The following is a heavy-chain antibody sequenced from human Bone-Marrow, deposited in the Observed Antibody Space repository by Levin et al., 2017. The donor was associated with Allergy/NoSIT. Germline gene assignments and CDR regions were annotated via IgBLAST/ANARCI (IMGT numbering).Heavy chain of an antibody. CDR2: ISTGGSTI. J-gene: IGHJ5*02. CDR1: GFAFSNYY. Sequence: GGSLRLSCAASGFAFSNYYMAWVRRAPGKGLEWISYISTGGSTIQYSDFVKGRFTISRDNAKNSLYLDMNNLRAEDTAVYYCATIKGSGSNYFDPWGQGTLVTVSS. D-gene: IGHD5-12*01. CDR3: ATIKGSGSNYFDP. V-gene: IGHV3-11*01.